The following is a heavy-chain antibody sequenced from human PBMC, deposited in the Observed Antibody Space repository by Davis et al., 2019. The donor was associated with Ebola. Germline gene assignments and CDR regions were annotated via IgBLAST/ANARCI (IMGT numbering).Heavy chain of an antibody. Sequence: GGSLRLSCAASGFTFSSYSMNWVRQAPGKGLEWVSYISSSSSTIYYADSVKGRFTISRDNAKNSLYLQMNSLRAEDTAVYYCARTFCSGGSCYYYYGMDVWGQGTTVTVSS. CDR1: GFTFSSYS. J-gene: IGHJ6*02. D-gene: IGHD2-15*01. CDR2: ISSSSSTI. CDR3: ARTFCSGGSCYYYYGMDV. V-gene: IGHV3-48*01.